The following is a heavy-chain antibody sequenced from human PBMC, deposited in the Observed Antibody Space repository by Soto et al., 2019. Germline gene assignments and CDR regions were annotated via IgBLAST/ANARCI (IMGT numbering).Heavy chain of an antibody. V-gene: IGHV4-31*03. CDR1: GGSISSGGYY. CDR2: IYYSGST. J-gene: IGHJ5*02. D-gene: IGHD3-10*01. Sequence: PSETLSLTCTVSGGSISSGGYYWSWIRQHPGKGLEWIGYIYYSGSTYYNPSLKSRVTISVDTSKNQFSLKLSSVTAADTAVYYCAREHYYGSGSYYNGNWFDPWGQGTLVTVSS. CDR3: AREHYYGSGSYYNGNWFDP.